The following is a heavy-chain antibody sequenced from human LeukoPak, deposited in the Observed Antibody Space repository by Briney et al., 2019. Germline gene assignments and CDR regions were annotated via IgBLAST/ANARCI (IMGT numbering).Heavy chain of an antibody. CDR3: AKDVSLRYFDWLLYFDY. D-gene: IGHD3-9*01. CDR1: GFTFSSYG. CDR2: ISGSGGST. V-gene: IGHV3-23*01. Sequence: PGGSLRLSCAASGFTFSSYGMSWVRQAPGKGLEWVSAISGSGGSTYYADSVKGRFTISRDNSKNTLYLQMNSLRAEDTAVYYCAKDVSLRYFDWLLYFDYWGQGALVTVSS. J-gene: IGHJ4*02.